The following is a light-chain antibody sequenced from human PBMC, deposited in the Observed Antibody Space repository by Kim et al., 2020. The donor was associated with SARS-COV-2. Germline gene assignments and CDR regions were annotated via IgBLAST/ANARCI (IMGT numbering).Light chain of an antibody. V-gene: IGKV3-20*01. CDR1: QSVSSSY. J-gene: IGKJ3*01. Sequence: SAGDRVTLSCRASQSVSSSYLAWYQQRPGQAPRLLIYGASSRATGIPDRFSGSGSGTDFTLTISRLEPEDFAVYYCQQYGSAPFTFGPGTKVDIK. CDR3: QQYGSAPFT. CDR2: GAS.